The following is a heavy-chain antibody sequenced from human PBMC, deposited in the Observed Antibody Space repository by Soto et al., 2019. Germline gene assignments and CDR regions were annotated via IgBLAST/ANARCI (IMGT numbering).Heavy chain of an antibody. CDR2: ISSSSSTI. V-gene: IGHV3-48*04. CDR3: ARDTRGALILTGDGVDDAFDI. CDR1: GFTFSSYS. Sequence: GGSLRLSCAASGFTFSSYSMNWVRQAPGKGLEWVSYISSSSSTIYYADSVKGRFTISRDNAKNSLYLQMNSLRAEDTAVYYCARDTRGALILTGDGVDDAFDIWGQGTMVTVSS. J-gene: IGHJ3*02. D-gene: IGHD7-27*01.